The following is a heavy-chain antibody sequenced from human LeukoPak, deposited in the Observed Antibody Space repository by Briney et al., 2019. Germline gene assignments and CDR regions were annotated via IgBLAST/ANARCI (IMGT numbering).Heavy chain of an antibody. J-gene: IGHJ4*02. V-gene: IGHV1-2*02. CDR2: INPNSGGT. CDR1: GYTFTGYC. Sequence: ASVKVSCKASGYTFTGYCMHWVRQAPGQGLEWMGWINPNSGGTNYAQKFQGRVTMTRDTSISTAYMELSRLRSDDTAVYYCARDLRVAYYYDSSGSADYWGQGTLVTVSS. CDR3: ARDLRVAYYYDSSGSADY. D-gene: IGHD3-22*01.